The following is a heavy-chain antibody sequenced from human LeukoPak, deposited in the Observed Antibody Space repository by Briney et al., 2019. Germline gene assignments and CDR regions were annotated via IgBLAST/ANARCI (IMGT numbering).Heavy chain of an antibody. CDR2: IKQDGSEM. CDR1: GFNFRSYW. Sequence: GGSLRLSCAASGFNFRSYWMDGVRQAPGKGLEWVANIKQDGSEMYYVDSVKGRFPISRENAKSSLYLQMNSLRAEDTAVYYCGRGHWGLDYWGQGALVTVSS. V-gene: IGHV3-7*01. CDR3: GRGHWGLDY. J-gene: IGHJ4*02. D-gene: IGHD7-27*01.